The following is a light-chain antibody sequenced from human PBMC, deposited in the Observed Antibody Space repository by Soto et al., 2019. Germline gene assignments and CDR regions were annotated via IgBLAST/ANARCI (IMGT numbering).Light chain of an antibody. CDR1: QTFSSW. CDR3: QQYNSYPLT. V-gene: IGKV1-5*01. J-gene: IGKJ4*01. Sequence: DIPMTQSPSTLSASVGDRVTITCRASQTFSSWLAWYQQKPGKAPKLLIFDASNLESGVPSRFSGSGSGTDFTLTISSLQPDDFATYYCQQYNSYPLTFGGGTRVEIK. CDR2: DAS.